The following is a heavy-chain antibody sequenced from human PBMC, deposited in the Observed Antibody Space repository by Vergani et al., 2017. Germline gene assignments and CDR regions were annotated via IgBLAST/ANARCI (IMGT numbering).Heavy chain of an antibody. V-gene: IGHV2-5*04. CDR1: GFSLNTRGVS. J-gene: IGHJ6*03. CDR3: VYRKSQCGTTGCVWPFYYYYYMGG. Sequence: QITLKESGPTLVKPTQTLTLTCTFSGFSLNTRGVSVAWIRQPPGKALDWLALIYWNDDQHYSPSLNNRVTITKDTSKNQVVLTMTNMDYVDTGTYYCVYRKSQCGTTGCVWPFYYYYYMGGWGKGTTVNVS. D-gene: IGHD1-7*01. CDR2: IYWNDDQ.